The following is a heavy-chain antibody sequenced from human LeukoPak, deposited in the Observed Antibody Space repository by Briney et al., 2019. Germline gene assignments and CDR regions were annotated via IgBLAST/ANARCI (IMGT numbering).Heavy chain of an antibody. CDR3: ARDLGGGSYYAGLDI. V-gene: IGHV4-59*01. Sequence: SETLSLTCTVCGGSISIYYWSWIRQPPGKGLEWIGYIYYSGSTNYNPSLKSRVTISVDTSKNQFSLKLSSVTAADTAVYYCARDLGGGSYYAGLDIWGQGTMVTVSS. CDR2: IYYSGST. J-gene: IGHJ3*02. CDR1: GGSISIYY. D-gene: IGHD1-26*01.